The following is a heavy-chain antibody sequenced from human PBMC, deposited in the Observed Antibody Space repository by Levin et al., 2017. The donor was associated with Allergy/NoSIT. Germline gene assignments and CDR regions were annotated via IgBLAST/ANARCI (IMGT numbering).Heavy chain of an antibody. D-gene: IGHD6-19*01. J-gene: IGHJ4*02. CDR1: GFTFSSYS. V-gene: IGHV3-48*01. CDR3: ARGRGGRAVAGPGGDY. CDR2: ISSSSSTI. Sequence: GGSLRLSCAASGFTFSSYSMNWVRQAPGKGLEWVSYISSSSSTIYYADSVKGRFTISRDNAKNSLYLQMNSLRAEDTAVYYCARGRGGRAVAGPGGDYWGQGTLVTVSS.